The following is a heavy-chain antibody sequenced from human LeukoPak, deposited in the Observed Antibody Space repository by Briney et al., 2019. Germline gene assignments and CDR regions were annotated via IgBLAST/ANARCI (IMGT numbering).Heavy chain of an antibody. CDR1: GFTFNDYA. D-gene: IGHD3-10*01. V-gene: IGHV3-9*01. CDR3: AKDSYGGSGSYYLYSFDM. CDR2: ISWNSGSI. Sequence: GGSLRLSCAASGFTFNDYAMHWVQQAPGKGLEWVSGISWNSGSIGYADSVKGRFTISRDNAKNSLHLQVSSLRVEDTALYYCAKDSYGGSGSYYLYSFDMWGQGTMVTVSS. J-gene: IGHJ3*02.